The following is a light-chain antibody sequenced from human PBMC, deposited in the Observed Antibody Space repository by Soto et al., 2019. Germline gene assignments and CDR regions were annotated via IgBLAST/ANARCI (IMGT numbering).Light chain of an antibody. J-gene: IGLJ2*01. CDR1: SSNIGNNY. CDR2: DND. CDR3: GTWDSSLSAVV. V-gene: IGLV1-51*01. Sequence: QAVLTQPPSVSAAPGQTVSISCSGTSSNIGNNYVSWYQYLPGTAPRLLIYDNDKRPSGIPDRFSGSKSGTSATLGITGLQTGDEADYYCGTWDSSLSAVVFGGGTKVTVL.